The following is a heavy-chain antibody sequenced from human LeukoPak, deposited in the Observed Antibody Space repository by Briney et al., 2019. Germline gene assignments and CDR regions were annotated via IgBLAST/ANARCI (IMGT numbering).Heavy chain of an antibody. Sequence: VGSLRLSCAASGFTFSIYAMSWVRQAPGKGLEWVSAISGSGGSTYYADSVKGRFTISRDNSKNTLYLQMNSLRAEDTAVYYCAKGVEMATIPIDYWGQGTLVTVPS. V-gene: IGHV3-23*01. J-gene: IGHJ4*02. D-gene: IGHD5-24*01. CDR3: AKGVEMATIPIDY. CDR2: ISGSGGST. CDR1: GFTFSIYA.